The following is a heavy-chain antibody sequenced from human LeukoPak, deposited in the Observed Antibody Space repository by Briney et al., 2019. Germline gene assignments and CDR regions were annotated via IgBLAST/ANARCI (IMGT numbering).Heavy chain of an antibody. Sequence: GGSLRLSCAASELTFSNYAVHWVRQAPDKGLQWVAVISYDGNTIHYADSVKGRFTISRDTSKNTLYLQMNYLRTEDTAVYYCARSGGLQKFDYWGQGTLVTVSS. J-gene: IGHJ4*02. CDR1: ELTFSNYA. CDR3: ARSGGLQKFDY. CDR2: ISYDGNTI. V-gene: IGHV3-30-3*01. D-gene: IGHD4-11*01.